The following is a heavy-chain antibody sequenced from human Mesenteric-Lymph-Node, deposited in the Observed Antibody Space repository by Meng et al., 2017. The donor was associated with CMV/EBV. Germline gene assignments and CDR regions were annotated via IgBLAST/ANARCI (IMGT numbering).Heavy chain of an antibody. Sequence: GESLKISCAASGFTSSNYWMSWVRQAPGKGLEWVSSISSSSYIYYADSVKGRFTISRDNAKNSLYLQMNSLRAEDTAVYYCASGEVGASLNYWGQGTLVTVSS. J-gene: IGHJ4*02. CDR1: GFTSSNYW. V-gene: IGHV3-21*01. CDR3: ASGEVGASLNY. D-gene: IGHD1-26*01. CDR2: ISSSSYI.